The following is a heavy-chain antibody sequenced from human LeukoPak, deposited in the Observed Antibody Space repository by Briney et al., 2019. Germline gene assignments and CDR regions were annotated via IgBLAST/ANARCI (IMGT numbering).Heavy chain of an antibody. CDR2: INWNGGST. CDR1: GFTFDDYG. V-gene: IGHV3-20*01. D-gene: IGHD6-19*01. Sequence: GGSLRLSCAASGFTFDDYGMSWVRQAPGKGLECVSRINWNGGSTGYADSVKGRFTISRDNAKNSLYLQMNSLRAEDTALYHCARSSYSSGFNDAFDIWGQGTMVTVSS. J-gene: IGHJ3*02. CDR3: ARSSYSSGFNDAFDI.